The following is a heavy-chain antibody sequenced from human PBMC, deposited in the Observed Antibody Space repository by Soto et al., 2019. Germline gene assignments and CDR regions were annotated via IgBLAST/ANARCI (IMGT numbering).Heavy chain of an antibody. CDR2: LSGSGGST. CDR3: AKGATVTLVRRDAFDI. J-gene: IGHJ3*02. D-gene: IGHD3-10*01. V-gene: IGHV3-23*01. Sequence: EVQLLESGGGLVQPGGSLRLSCAASGFTFSSHAMYWVRQAPGKGLEWVSALSGSGGSTYYADSVKGRFTISRDNSKNTLYMQMNSLRVEDTAVYYGAKGATVTLVRRDAFDIWGQGTMVTVSS. CDR1: GFTFSSHA.